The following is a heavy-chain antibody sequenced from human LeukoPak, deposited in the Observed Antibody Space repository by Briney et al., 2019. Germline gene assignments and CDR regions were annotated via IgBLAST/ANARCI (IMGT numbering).Heavy chain of an antibody. J-gene: IGHJ3*02. CDR1: GGSISSYY. CDR3: VGALPTGRSPWDAFDI. V-gene: IGHV4-59*01. CDR2: IYYSGST. D-gene: IGHD1-1*01. Sequence: SETLSLTCTVSGGSISSYYWSWIRKPPGKGLEWIGYIYYSGSTNYNPSLKSRVTISVDTSKNQFSLKLSSVTAADTAVYYCVGALPTGRSPWDAFDIWGQGTMVTVSS.